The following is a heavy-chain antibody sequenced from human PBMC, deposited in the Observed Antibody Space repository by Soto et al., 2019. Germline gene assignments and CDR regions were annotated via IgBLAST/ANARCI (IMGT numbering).Heavy chain of an antibody. Sequence: SETLSLTCTVSGVSFSSYYWSWIRQPPGKGLEWIGYIHYSGVTSYNPSLKSRVAISVETSKNQFSLKLSSVTAADTAVYYCARVSGIYYYGMDVWGQGTTVTVSS. CDR2: IHYSGVT. D-gene: IGHD3-10*01. J-gene: IGHJ6*02. CDR3: ARVSGIYYYGMDV. V-gene: IGHV4-59*08. CDR1: GVSFSSYY.